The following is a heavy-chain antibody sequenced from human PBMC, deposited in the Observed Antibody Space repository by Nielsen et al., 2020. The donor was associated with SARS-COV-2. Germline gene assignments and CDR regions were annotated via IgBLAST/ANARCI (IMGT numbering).Heavy chain of an antibody. Sequence: GGSLRLSCAASGFTFSNYAMNWVRQAPGKGLEWVSVIYSGGGSTYYADSVKGRFTISRDNSKNTLYLQINSLRAEDTAVYYCARDYDILTGYFLFDYWGQGTLVTVSS. CDR1: GFTFSNYA. V-gene: IGHV3-23*03. CDR2: IYSGGGST. CDR3: ARDYDILTGYFLFDY. D-gene: IGHD3-9*01. J-gene: IGHJ4*02.